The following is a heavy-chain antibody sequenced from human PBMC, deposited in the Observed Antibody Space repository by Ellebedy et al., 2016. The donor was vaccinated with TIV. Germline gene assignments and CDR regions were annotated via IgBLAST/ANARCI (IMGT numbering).Heavy chain of an antibody. CDR3: ARDRLTGTSSNDY. CDR2: ISAYNGNT. J-gene: IGHJ4*02. Sequence: ASVQVSCKASGYTFTSSGISWVRQAPGQGLEWMGWISAYNGNTHYAQKLQGRVTMTTDTSTSTAYMELRSLTSDDTAVYYCARDRLTGTSSNDYWGQGTLVTVSS. CDR1: GYTFTSSG. D-gene: IGHD1-20*01. V-gene: IGHV1-18*01.